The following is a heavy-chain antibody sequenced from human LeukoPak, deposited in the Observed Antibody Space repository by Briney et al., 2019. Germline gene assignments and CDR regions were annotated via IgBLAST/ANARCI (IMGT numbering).Heavy chain of an antibody. CDR3: ATARYNWNYGAFDI. Sequence: ASVKVSCKVSGYTLTELSMHWVRQAPGKGLEWMGGFDPEDGETIYAQKFQGRVTITEDTSTDTAYMELSSLRSEDTAVYYCATARYNWNYGAFDIWGQGTMVTVSS. CDR1: GYTLTELS. D-gene: IGHD1-7*01. CDR2: FDPEDGET. J-gene: IGHJ3*02. V-gene: IGHV1-24*01.